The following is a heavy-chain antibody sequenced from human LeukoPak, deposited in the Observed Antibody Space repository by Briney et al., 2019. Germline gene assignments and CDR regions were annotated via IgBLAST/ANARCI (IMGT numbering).Heavy chain of an antibody. CDR1: GFTFSNYA. CDR2: ISGSGGSK. D-gene: IGHD3-16*02. V-gene: IGHV3-23*01. CDR3: AKDQRDTRHRAESFQH. J-gene: IGHJ1*01. Sequence: PGGSLRLSCAASGFTFSNYAMSWVRQAPGKGLEWVSTISGSGGSKYYADSVKGRFTISRDNSKNTLYLQMNSRRAADTAVYYCAKDQRDTRHRAESFQHWXPGTPVTASS.